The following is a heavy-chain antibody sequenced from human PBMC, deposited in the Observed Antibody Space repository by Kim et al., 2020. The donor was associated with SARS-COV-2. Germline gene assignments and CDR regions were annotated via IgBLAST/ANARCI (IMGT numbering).Heavy chain of an antibody. D-gene: IGHD2-2*01. CDR1: GFTFSSYA. CDR3: AKAPSNGDDN. Sequence: GGSLRLSCAASGFTFSSYAMNWVRQAPGKGLEWVSGIGGSGVTTYYADSVKGRFTISRDNSKNTLYLQMNSLRAEDTAIYYCAKAPSNGDDNWGQGTLVTVS. CDR2: IGGSGVTT. V-gene: IGHV3-23*01. J-gene: IGHJ4*02.